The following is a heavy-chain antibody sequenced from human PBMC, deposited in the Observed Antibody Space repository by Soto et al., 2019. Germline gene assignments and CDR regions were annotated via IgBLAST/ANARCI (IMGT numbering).Heavy chain of an antibody. J-gene: IGHJ6*01. CDR2: IKQDGSEK. D-gene: IGHD3-22*01. CDR3: ARDRYYDSSGSPENGMDV. Sequence: GFLILSCAASGFTFSSYGMIWVLQAPGNGLEWVANIKQDGSEKYYVDSVKGRFTISRDNAKNSLYLQMNSLRAEDTAVYYCARDRYYDSSGSPENGMDVWGQGTTVTVSS. CDR1: GFTFSSYG. V-gene: IGHV3-7*01.